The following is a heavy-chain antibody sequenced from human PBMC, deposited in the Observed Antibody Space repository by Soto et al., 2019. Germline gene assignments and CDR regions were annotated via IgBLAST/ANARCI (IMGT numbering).Heavy chain of an antibody. V-gene: IGHV1-3*01. CDR2: INPGDGKT. D-gene: IGHD3-10*01. CDR1: GYTFTNYA. Sequence: ASVKVSCKXSGYTFTNYAIHWVRQAPGQRLEWMGWINPGDGKTEYSQKFQGRVTIARDTSATTAYMELSSLRSEDTAEYYCARDPRYYYASGRYYTYYYGMDVWGQGTTVTVSS. J-gene: IGHJ6*02. CDR3: ARDPRYYYASGRYYTYYYGMDV.